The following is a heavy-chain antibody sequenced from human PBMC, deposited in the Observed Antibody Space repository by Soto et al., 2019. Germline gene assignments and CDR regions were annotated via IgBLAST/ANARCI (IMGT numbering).Heavy chain of an antibody. Sequence: LRLSCAASGFTFSSYGMHCCRQAPGKWLESVAVIWYYGSNKYYSDSVKGRFTISIDNSKNTLYPQMNSLRAEDMAVYYCVRDRGSIAARPQYWLEPWRQGHLGIV. D-gene: IGHD6-6*01. CDR3: VRDRGSIAARPQYWLEP. V-gene: IGHV3-33*01. J-gene: IGHJ5*02. CDR1: GFTFSSYG. CDR2: IWYYGSNK.